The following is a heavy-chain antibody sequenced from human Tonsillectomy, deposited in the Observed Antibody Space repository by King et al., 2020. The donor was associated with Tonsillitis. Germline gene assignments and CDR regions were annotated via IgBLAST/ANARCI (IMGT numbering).Heavy chain of an antibody. J-gene: IGHJ2*01. V-gene: IGHV4-39*01. CDR2: IYYSGST. D-gene: IGHD4-11*01. CDR3: ARRAAYSNYAACWYFDL. CDR1: GGSISSSSYY. Sequence: QLQESGPGLVKPSETLSLTCTVSGGSISSSSYYWGWIRQPPGKGLEWIGSIYYSGSTYYNPSLKSRVTISVDTSKNQFSLKLSSVTAADTAVYYCARRAAYSNYAACWYFDLWGRGTLVTVSS.